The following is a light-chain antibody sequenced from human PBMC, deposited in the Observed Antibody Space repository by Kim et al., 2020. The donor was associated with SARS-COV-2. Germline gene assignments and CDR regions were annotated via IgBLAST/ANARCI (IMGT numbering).Light chain of an antibody. CDR2: DVH. CDR3: SSHTTSSTYV. J-gene: IGLJ1*01. V-gene: IGLV2-14*04. CDR1: RNDVARYDY. Sequence: GQSISISCTGTRNDVARYDYVTWYQQHPGEVPKLLIYDVHERPSGVSNRFSGSKSGYTAFLIISGLHPEDEADYYCSSHTTSSTYVFGTGTKVTVL.